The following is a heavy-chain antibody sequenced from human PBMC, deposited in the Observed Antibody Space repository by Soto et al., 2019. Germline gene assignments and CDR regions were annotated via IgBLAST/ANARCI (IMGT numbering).Heavy chain of an antibody. D-gene: IGHD1-26*01. CDR3: VLSGSYYAEQFDY. Sequence: LRLSCAVSRFNISNHAMTWVRQAPGEGLEWVAVISGGGQSTYYADSVKGRFTISRDNSRNTLSLQMNSLRVEDTAVYYCVLSGSYYAEQFDYWGQGTLVTVSS. V-gene: IGHV3-23*01. CDR2: ISGGGQST. CDR1: RFNISNHA. J-gene: IGHJ4*02.